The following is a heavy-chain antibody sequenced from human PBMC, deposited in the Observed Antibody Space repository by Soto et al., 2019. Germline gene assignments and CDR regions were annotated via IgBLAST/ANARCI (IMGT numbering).Heavy chain of an antibody. Sequence: SETLSLTCTVSGGSISSYYWSWIRQPPGKGLEWIGYIYYSGSTNYNPSLKSRVTISVDTSKNQFSLKLSSVTAADTAVYYCARNLLYSGYGIYFDYWGQGTLVTVSS. CDR3: ARNLLYSGYGIYFDY. J-gene: IGHJ4*02. CDR2: IYYSGST. V-gene: IGHV4-59*01. CDR1: GGSISSYY. D-gene: IGHD5-12*01.